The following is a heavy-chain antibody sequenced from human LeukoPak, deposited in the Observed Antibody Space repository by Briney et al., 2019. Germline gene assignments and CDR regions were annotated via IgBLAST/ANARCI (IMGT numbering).Heavy chain of an antibody. D-gene: IGHD3-10*01. V-gene: IGHV4-4*07. Sequence: PSETLSLTCTVSGGSISSYYWSWIRQPAGKGLEWIGRIYTSGSTNYNPSLKSRVTTSVDTSKNQFSLKLSSVTAADTAVYYCARDSPPYYYGSGRGDAFDIWGQGTMVTVSS. CDR1: GGSISSYY. CDR2: IYTSGST. CDR3: ARDSPPYYYGSGRGDAFDI. J-gene: IGHJ3*02.